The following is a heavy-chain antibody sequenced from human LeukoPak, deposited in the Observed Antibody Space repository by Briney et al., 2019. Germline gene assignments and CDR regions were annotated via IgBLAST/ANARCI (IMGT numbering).Heavy chain of an antibody. Sequence: ASVKVSCKASGYTFTGYYMHWVRQAPGQGLEWMGWINPDSGGTNYAQKFQGRVTMTRDTSISTAYMKLSRLRSDDTAVYYCARKHSSVAVSAATDWGQGTLVTVSS. V-gene: IGHV1-2*02. CDR2: INPDSGGT. CDR1: GYTFTGYY. J-gene: IGHJ4*02. D-gene: IGHD2-15*01. CDR3: ARKHSSVAVSAATD.